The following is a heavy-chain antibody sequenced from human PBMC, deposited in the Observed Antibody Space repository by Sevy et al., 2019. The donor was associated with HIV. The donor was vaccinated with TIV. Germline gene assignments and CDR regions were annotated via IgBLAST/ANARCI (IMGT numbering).Heavy chain of an antibody. CDR2: IYYNGNT. Sequence: SETLSLTCTVSGGSITSLYWGWIRQPPGKGLEWIANIYYNGNTHYNPSLKSRVTISLDTSKNQISLRLSSVTAADTAIYSCACENAWGRGYSWGQGTLVTVSS. D-gene: IGHD1-26*01. J-gene: IGHJ4*02. CDR3: ACENAWGRGYS. CDR1: GGSITSLY. V-gene: IGHV4-59*08.